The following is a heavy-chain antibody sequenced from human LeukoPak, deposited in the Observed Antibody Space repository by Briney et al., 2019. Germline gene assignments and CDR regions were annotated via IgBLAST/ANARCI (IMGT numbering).Heavy chain of an antibody. CDR3: ARDGLGSGYYHVVLDF. CDR2: IRAKAYSGAT. D-gene: IGHD3-22*01. CDR1: GFTFRDYG. Sequence: PGRSLRLSCTGSGFTFRDYGMSWVRQAPGKGLEWVGFIRAKAYSGATEYAASVRGRFTISRDDSKNIAYLQMDGLRTDDTAVYYCARDGLGSGYYHVVLDFWGQGILVTVSS. J-gene: IGHJ4*02. V-gene: IGHV3-49*04.